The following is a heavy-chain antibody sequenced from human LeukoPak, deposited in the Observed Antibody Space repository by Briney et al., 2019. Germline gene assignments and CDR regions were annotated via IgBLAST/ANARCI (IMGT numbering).Heavy chain of an antibody. CDR3: ASHIGYCSSTSCYSAFDI. V-gene: IGHV4-59*01. D-gene: IGHD2-2*02. CDR1: GGSISSYY. Sequence: SETLSLTCTVSGGSISSYYWSWIRQPPGKGLEWIWYIYYSGSTNYNPSLKSRVTISGDTSKNQFSLKLSSVTAADTAVYYCASHIGYCSSTSCYSAFDIWGQGTMVTVSS. J-gene: IGHJ3*02. CDR2: IYYSGST.